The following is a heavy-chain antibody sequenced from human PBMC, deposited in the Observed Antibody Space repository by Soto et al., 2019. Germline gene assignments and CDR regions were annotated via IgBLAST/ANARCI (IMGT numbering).Heavy chain of an antibody. Sequence: QVQLQESGPGLVKPSQTLSLTCTVSGGSISSGGYYWTWIRQPPGKGLEWIGYIYFSGSTHYNPSLKGRVTISVDTSKNQCSLTLSSVTAADTAVYYCTRVACSGGSCYRIRGGFDYWGQGTLVTVSS. CDR1: GGSISSGGYY. D-gene: IGHD2-15*01. V-gene: IGHV4-31*03. J-gene: IGHJ4*02. CDR3: TRVACSGGSCYRIRGGFDY. CDR2: IYFSGST.